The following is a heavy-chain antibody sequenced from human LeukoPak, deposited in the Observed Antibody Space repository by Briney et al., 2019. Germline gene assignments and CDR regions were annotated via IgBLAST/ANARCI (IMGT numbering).Heavy chain of an antibody. Sequence: ASVKLSCKASGYTFTSYALNWVRQAPGQGLEWMGWINPNTGNPTYAQGFTGRFVLSFDTSVSTAYLQISSLQAEDSGVYYCARACQTLWGLSFPDYWGQGALVTVSS. D-gene: IGHD3-16*02. CDR3: ARACQTLWGLSFPDY. CDR1: GYTFTSYA. CDR2: INPNTGNP. V-gene: IGHV7-4-1*02. J-gene: IGHJ4*02.